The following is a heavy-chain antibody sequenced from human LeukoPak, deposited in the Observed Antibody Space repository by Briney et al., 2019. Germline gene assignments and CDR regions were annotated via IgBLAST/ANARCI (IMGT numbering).Heavy chain of an antibody. J-gene: IGHJ4*02. V-gene: IGHV3-23*01. Sequence: WASLILYRGASGFVFSSYSLNWVRQAPREGLEWVSTITYSWSTTYQADSVKGGFTITRDNSNNTLYLQMNSLRAEDTAIYYCAKVRSGAAAACYNYWGQGTLVTVSS. CDR2: ITYSWSTT. CDR3: AKVRSGAAAACYNY. D-gene: IGHD6-13*01. CDR1: GFVFSSYS.